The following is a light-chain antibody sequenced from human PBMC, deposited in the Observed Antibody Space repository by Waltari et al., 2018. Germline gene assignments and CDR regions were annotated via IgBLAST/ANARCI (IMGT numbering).Light chain of an antibody. J-gene: IGLJ2*01. Sequence: QSPLTQPPPASGSPGPSVTISCTGTTSDVGGYNYLSWYQQHPGKAPKLIIYAVSKRPSGVPDRFSGSKSGNTASLTVSGLQAEDEADYYCSSYAGTDVVFGGGTKLTVL. CDR1: TSDVGGYNY. V-gene: IGLV2-8*01. CDR2: AVS. CDR3: SSYAGTDVV.